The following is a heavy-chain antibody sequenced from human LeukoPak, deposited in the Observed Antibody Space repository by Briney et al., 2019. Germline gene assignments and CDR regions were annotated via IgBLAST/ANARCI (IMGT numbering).Heavy chain of an antibody. V-gene: IGHV3-30-3*01. CDR3: AKDWEMATIGYAFDI. CDR2: ISYDGSNK. CDR1: GFAFSGYA. J-gene: IGHJ3*02. Sequence: GGSLRLSCAASGFAFSGYAMHWVRQAPGMGLEWVAFISYDGSNKYYADSVKGRFTISRDNSKNTLYLQMNSLRAEDTAVYYCAKDWEMATIGYAFDIWGQGTMVTVSS. D-gene: IGHD5-24*01.